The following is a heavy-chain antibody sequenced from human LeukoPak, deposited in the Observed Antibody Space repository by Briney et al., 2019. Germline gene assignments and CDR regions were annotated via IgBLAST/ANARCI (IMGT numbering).Heavy chain of an antibody. J-gene: IGHJ4*02. V-gene: IGHV3-64*04. D-gene: IGHD2/OR15-2a*01. CDR2: ISSNGGST. CDR1: GFTFSSYA. CDR3: TTDDPLNRS. Sequence: GGSLRLSCSASGFTFSSYAMHWVRQAPGKGLEYVSGISSNGGSTYYADSVKGRFTISRDNSKNTLYLQMNSLKTEDTAMYYCTTDDPLNRSWGQGTLVTVSS.